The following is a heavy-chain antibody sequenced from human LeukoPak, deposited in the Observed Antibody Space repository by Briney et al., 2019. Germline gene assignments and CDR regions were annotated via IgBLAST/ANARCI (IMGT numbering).Heavy chain of an antibody. J-gene: IGHJ3*02. CDR3: ATVGFWSAQSVFDI. CDR1: GDSISSSSYY. Sequence: SETLSLTCTVSGDSISSSSYYWGWIRQPPGKGLEWIGSIYYSGSTYYNPSLKSRLTISGETSKKQFSLRLSSVTAADTAVYYCATVGFWSAQSVFDIWGQGTMVTVSS. D-gene: IGHD3-3*01. V-gene: IGHV4-39*01. CDR2: IYYSGST.